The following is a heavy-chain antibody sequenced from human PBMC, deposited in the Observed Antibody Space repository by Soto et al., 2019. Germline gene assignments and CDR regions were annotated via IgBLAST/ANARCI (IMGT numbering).Heavy chain of an antibody. D-gene: IGHD3-9*01. CDR3: ARGGYYDICGSRNYFYYGMNV. J-gene: IGHJ6*02. V-gene: IGHV1-18*01. CDR2: VSPYDGYT. Sequence: ASVKVSCKASGYTFSSYGINWVRQAPGQGLEWLGWVSPYDGYTNYAQILQGRVSMTTDTSTKTAYMEVRSLRSDDTAVYYCARGGYYDICGSRNYFYYGMNVWGQGTTVTVSS. CDR1: GYTFSSYG.